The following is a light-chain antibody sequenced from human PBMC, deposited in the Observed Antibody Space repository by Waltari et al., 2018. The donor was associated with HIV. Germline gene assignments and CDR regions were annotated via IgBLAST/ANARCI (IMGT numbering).Light chain of an antibody. J-gene: IGKJ4*01. Sequence: EIVLTQSPAPLSLSPGDRATLSCRASQSVSSYLAWYQQKPGQAPRLLIYDAFNRATAIPARFSGSGSGTDFTLTISSLEPEDFAVYYCQQRSSWPLTFGGGTKVEIK. CDR1: QSVSSY. CDR3: QQRSSWPLT. CDR2: DAF. V-gene: IGKV3-11*01.